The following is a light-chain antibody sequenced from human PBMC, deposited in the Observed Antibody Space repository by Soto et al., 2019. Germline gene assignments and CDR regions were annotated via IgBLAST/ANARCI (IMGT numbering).Light chain of an antibody. J-gene: IGKJ5*01. V-gene: IGKV1-12*01. CDR1: QGISSW. Sequence: DIQMTQSPSSVSASVGDRVTITCRASQGISSWLAWYQQKPGKAPKLRIYAATSLQSGVPSRFSRSGSGTDFTLTFSSLAPEDFEAYYGQQANSLPITFGQGTRLEIK. CDR3: QQANSLPIT. CDR2: AAT.